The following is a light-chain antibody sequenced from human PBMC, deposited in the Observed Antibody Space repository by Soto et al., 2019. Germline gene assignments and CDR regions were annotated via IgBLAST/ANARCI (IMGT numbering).Light chain of an antibody. V-gene: IGKV3-15*01. CDR1: QSVSSN. J-gene: IGKJ1*01. CDR3: QQYNIWPWT. CDR2: RAS. Sequence: EIVMTQSPATLSVSPGERATLSCRASQSVSSNLAWYQQKPGQAPRLLIYRASSRATGIPARFSGSGSGTEITLTISSQQSEDFAIYYCQQYNIWPWTFGQGTKVEI.